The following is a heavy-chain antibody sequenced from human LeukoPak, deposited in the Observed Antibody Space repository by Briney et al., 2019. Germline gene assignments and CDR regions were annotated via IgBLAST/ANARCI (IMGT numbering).Heavy chain of an antibody. Sequence: SETLSLTCTVSGGSISSYYWSWIRQPPGKGLEWIGYIYYSGSTNYNPSLKSRVTISVDTSKNQFSLKLSSVTAADTAVYCCASGPRWFDYWGQGTLVTVSS. CDR3: ASGPRWFDY. V-gene: IGHV4-59*12. CDR1: GGSISSYY. D-gene: IGHD2-15*01. CDR2: IYYSGST. J-gene: IGHJ4*02.